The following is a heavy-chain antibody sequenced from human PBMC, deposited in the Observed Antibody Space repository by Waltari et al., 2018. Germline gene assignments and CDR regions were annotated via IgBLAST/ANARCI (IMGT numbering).Heavy chain of an antibody. CDR2: SRSFGSTI. Sequence: EVQLVESGGGLVQPGGSLRLSCVGSGFTFSSYELSWIRQAPGKGLEWISYSRSFGSTIYYACSLKGRFTISRDNAKNSLYLQMDSLRGEDTAVYYCARDPREISGNWYHYYGMDVWGQGTTVTVSS. CDR1: GFTFSSYE. V-gene: IGHV3-48*03. CDR3: ARDPREISGNWYHYYGMDV. J-gene: IGHJ6*02. D-gene: IGHD1-26*01.